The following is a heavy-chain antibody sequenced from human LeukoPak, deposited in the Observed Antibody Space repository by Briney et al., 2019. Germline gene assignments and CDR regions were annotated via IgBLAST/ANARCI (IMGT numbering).Heavy chain of an antibody. V-gene: IGHV4-39*07. Sequence: SETLSLTCTVSGGSISSSSYYWGWIRQPPGKGLEWIGSIYYSGSTYYNPSLKSRVTISVDTSKNQFSLKLSSVTAADTAVYYCARVPLDCSSTSCQKGAFDIWGQGTMVTVSS. D-gene: IGHD2-2*01. CDR3: ARVPLDCSSTSCQKGAFDI. CDR2: IYYSGST. J-gene: IGHJ3*02. CDR1: GGSISSSSYY.